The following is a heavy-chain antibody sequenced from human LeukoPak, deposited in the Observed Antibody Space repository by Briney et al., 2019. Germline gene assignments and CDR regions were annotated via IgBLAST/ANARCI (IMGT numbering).Heavy chain of an antibody. Sequence: SESLSLTCAVSGGSISSGGYSWSWIRQPPGKGLEWIGYIYHSGSTYYNPSLKSRVTISVDRSKNQFSLKLSSVTAADTAVYYCASSYYYDSSGYYYQLDYWGQGTLVTVSS. CDR1: GGSISSGGYS. CDR2: IYHSGST. J-gene: IGHJ4*02. V-gene: IGHV4-30-2*01. CDR3: ASSYYYDSSGYYYQLDY. D-gene: IGHD3-22*01.